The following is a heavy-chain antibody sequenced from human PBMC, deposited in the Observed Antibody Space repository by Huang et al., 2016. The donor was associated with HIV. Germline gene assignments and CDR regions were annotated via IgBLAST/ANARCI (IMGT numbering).Heavy chain of an antibody. CDR2: IKQDESEK. CDR3: ATKTAGMDI. Sequence: VESGGRSVQPGGSIKLSCVGSTFTLGAYWMRWVRQPPGKGLEWVANIKQDESEKYYVDSVKGRFNISRDNARKVLFLEMDDLRVEDTAIYFCATKTAGMDIWGQGTTVTVSS. D-gene: IGHD1-7*01. CDR1: TFTLGAYW. J-gene: IGHJ6*02. V-gene: IGHV3-7*01.